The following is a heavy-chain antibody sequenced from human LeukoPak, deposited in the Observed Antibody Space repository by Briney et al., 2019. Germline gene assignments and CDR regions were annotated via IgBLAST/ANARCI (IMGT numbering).Heavy chain of an antibody. CDR3: ARFISVVPAADYYMDV. CDR2: IYYIGST. CDR1: GGSISSYY. V-gene: IGHV4-59*08. Sequence: KPSETLSLTCTVSGGSISSYYWSWIREPPGKGVEWIGYIYYIGSTNYNPSLKSRVTISVDTSKNQFSLKLRSVTAADTAVYYCARFISVVPAADYYMDVWGKGTTVTVSS. D-gene: IGHD2-2*01. J-gene: IGHJ6*03.